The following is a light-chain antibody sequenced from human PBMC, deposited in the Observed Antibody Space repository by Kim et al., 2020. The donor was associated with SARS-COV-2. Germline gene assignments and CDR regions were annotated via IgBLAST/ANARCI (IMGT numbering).Light chain of an antibody. V-gene: IGLV1-44*01. J-gene: IGLJ2*01. Sequence: SELTQPPSASGAPGQRVTISCSGSRSNIGSNTVNWYQQLPGTAPKLLIYNDYQRPSGVPDRFSGSKSGTSASLAISWLRSEDEADYYCAAWDDSRTWVF. CDR2: NDY. CDR3: AAWDDSRTWV. CDR1: RSNIGSNT.